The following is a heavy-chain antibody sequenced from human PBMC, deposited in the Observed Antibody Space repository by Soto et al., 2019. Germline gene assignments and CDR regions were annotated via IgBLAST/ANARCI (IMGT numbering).Heavy chain of an antibody. CDR1: GFTFSNYS. CDR2: ITSAGSI. Sequence: EVQLLESGGDLAQPGGSLRLICAASGFTFSNYSMTWVLQSPGKGLEWVSTITSAGSIFYGDTVKGRFTISRDNSKSTLYLPMNSLGDEDTAVYYCAKADKFHSQSSGWANRFDSWCQGTLVTVSS. V-gene: IGHV3-23*01. CDR3: AKADKFHSQSSGWANRFDS. J-gene: IGHJ4*02. D-gene: IGHD6-19*01.